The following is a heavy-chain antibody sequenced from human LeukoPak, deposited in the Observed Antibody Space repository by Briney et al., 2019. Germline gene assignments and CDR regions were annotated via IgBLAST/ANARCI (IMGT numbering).Heavy chain of an antibody. D-gene: IGHD3-3*01. J-gene: IGHJ6*02. V-gene: IGHV4-30-2*01. CDR2: IYHSGST. Sequence: PSQTLSLTCAVSGGSISSGGYSWSWIRQPPGKGLEWIGYIYHSGSTYYNPSLKSRVTISVDRSKNQFSLKLSSVTAADTAVYYCARVTYDFRDYGMDVWGQGTTVTVSS. CDR3: ARVTYDFRDYGMDV. CDR1: GGSISSGGYS.